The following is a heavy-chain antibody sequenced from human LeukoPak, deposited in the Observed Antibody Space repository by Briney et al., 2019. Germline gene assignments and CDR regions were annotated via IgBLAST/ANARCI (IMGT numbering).Heavy chain of an antibody. CDR1: GCSISSYY. V-gene: IGHV4-59*01. J-gene: IGHJ4*02. D-gene: IGHD6-13*01. CDR3: ARSIAAAAGIDY. CDR2: IYYSGST. Sequence: SETLSLTCTVSGCSISSYYWSWIRQPPGKGLEWVGYIYYSGSTNYNPSLKSRVTISVDTSKNQFSLKLSSVTAADTAVYYCARSIAAAAGIDYWGQGTLVTVSS.